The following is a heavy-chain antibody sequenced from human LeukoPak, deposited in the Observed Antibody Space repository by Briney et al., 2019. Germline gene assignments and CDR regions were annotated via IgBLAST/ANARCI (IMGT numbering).Heavy chain of an antibody. CDR2: LSGDGSSS. CDR3: VRASTTVPNLLDN. CDR1: GFSFSNHW. V-gene: IGHV3-74*03. J-gene: IGHJ4*02. Sequence: GGSLRLPCVASGFSFSNHWMHWVRQTPGKGLLWVSRLSGDGSSSKYADSLKGRFTISRDNAKNTLYLQMNSLRVDDTAVYFCVRASTTVPNLLDNWGQGTLVTVSS. D-gene: IGHD4-17*01.